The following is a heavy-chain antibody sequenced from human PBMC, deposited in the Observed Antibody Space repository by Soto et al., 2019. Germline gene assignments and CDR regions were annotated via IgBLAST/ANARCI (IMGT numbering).Heavy chain of an antibody. CDR2: ISDSGST. J-gene: IGHJ5*02. D-gene: IGHD2-15*01. V-gene: IGHV4-59*12. CDR3: ARAGYCSGGSCYSWFDP. Sequence: TSETLSLTCTVSGGSMSSYFWSWIRQPPGRGLEWIGYISDSGSTNYKTSLKSRVTISVDTSKNQFSLKVTSVTAADTAVYYCARAGYCSGGSCYSWFDPWGQGTLVTVSS. CDR1: GGSMSSYF.